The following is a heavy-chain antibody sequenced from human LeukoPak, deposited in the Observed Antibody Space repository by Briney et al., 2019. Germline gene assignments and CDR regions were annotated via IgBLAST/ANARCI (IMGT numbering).Heavy chain of an antibody. CDR3: ASHDYGDYIDAFDI. V-gene: IGHV1-8*02. Sequence: GASVKVSCKAPGYTFTDYYMHWVRQATGQGLEWMGWMNPNSGNTGYAQKFQGRVTMTRNTSISTAYMELSSLRSEDTAVYYCASHDYGDYIDAFDIWGQGTMVTVSS. CDR2: MNPNSGNT. J-gene: IGHJ3*02. CDR1: GYTFTDYY. D-gene: IGHD4-17*01.